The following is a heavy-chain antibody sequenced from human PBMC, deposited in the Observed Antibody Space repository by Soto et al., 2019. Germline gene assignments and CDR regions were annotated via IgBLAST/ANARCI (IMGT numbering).Heavy chain of an antibody. V-gene: IGHV4-34*01. CDR2: INHSGST. D-gene: IGHD6-19*01. CDR3: ARVYSSGWYYSNGMDV. CDR1: GGSFSGYY. Sequence: SETLSLTCAVYGGSFSGYYWSWIRQPPGKGLEWIGEINHSGSTNYNPSLKSRVTISVDTSKNQFSLKLSSVTAADTAVYYCARVYSSGWYYSNGMDVWGQGTTVTVSS. J-gene: IGHJ6*02.